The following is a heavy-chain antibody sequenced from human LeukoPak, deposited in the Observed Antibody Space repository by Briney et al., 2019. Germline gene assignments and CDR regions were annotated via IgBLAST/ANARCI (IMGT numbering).Heavy chain of an antibody. Sequence: GGSLRLSCEASGFTFNTYSMNWARQAPGKGLEWVSSIDSSGGYMFYADSVKGRFIISRDNSKNTLYLQMNSLRAEDTAVYYCARDRGVGATPDYWGQGTLVTVSS. CDR3: ARDRGVGATPDY. V-gene: IGHV3-21*01. CDR1: GFTFNTYS. J-gene: IGHJ4*02. CDR2: IDSSGGYM. D-gene: IGHD1-26*01.